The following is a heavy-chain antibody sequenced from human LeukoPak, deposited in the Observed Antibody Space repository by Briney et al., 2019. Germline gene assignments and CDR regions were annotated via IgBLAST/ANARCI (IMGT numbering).Heavy chain of an antibody. CDR1: GFTFSSYA. Sequence: GGSLRLSCAASGFTFSSYAMSWVRQAPGKGLEWISAMSGSCGSTYYADSVQGRFTISRDNSKNTLYLQMNSLRAEDTAVYYCAKPPPGYSSSWLGYYFDYWGQGTLVTVSS. J-gene: IGHJ4*02. V-gene: IGHV3-23*01. CDR3: AKPPPGYSSSWLGYYFDY. D-gene: IGHD6-13*01. CDR2: MSGSCGST.